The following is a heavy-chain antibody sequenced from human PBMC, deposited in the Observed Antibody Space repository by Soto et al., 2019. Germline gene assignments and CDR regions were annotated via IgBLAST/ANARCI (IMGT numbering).Heavy chain of an antibody. CDR3: AKDLYDSSGYYYNWFDP. CDR1: GFTFNTYS. D-gene: IGHD3-22*01. CDR2: ISTSGSYV. Sequence: EVQLVESGGGLVKPGGSLRLSCAASGFTFNTYSMNWVRQAPGKGLEWVSSISTSGSYVHYGDSVKGRFTISRDNAKNSLYLQMNSLRAEDTAVYYCAKDLYDSSGYYYNWFDPWGQGTLVTVSS. J-gene: IGHJ5*02. V-gene: IGHV3-21*01.